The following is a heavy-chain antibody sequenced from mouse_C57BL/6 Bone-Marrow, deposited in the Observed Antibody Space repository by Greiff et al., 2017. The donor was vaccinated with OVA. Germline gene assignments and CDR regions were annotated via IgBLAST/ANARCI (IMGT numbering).Heavy chain of an antibody. CDR1: GFNIKHTY. J-gene: IGHJ3*01. D-gene: IGHD2-3*01. V-gene: IGHV14-3*01. CDR2: IYPANGNT. CDR3: ARDGYSWFAY. Sequence: EVQLQQSVAELVRPGASVKLSCTASGFNIKHTYMHWVKQRPEQGLEWIGRIYPANGNTKYDPKFQGTATINADTSSNTAYMQLRCLTSADSAVYCCARDGYSWFAYWGQGTLVTVSA.